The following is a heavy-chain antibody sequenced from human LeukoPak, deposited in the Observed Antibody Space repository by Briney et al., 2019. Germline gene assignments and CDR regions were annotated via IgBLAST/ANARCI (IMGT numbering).Heavy chain of an antibody. CDR2: INPNSGGT. D-gene: IGHD1-26*01. J-gene: IGHJ4*02. CDR1: GYTFTGYY. CDR3: ARDGPEWELPDY. Sequence: GASVKVSCKASGYTFTGYYMYWVRQAPGQGLEWMGWINPNSGGTNYAQKFQGRVTMTRDTSISTAYMELRSLRSDDTAVYYCARDGPEWELPDYWGQGTLVTVSS. V-gene: IGHV1-2*02.